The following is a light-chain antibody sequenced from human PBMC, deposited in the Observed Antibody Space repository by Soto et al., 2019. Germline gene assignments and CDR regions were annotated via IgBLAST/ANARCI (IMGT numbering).Light chain of an antibody. Sequence: QAGLTQPPSVSVATGQRVTISCTGSISNIGAGYDVHWYQQLPGPAPKLLIYGNSNRPSGVPDRFSGSKSGTSASLAITGLQAEDEADYYCQSYDSSLSGHVVFGGGTKLTV. CDR2: GNS. CDR3: QSYDSSLSGHVV. V-gene: IGLV1-40*01. J-gene: IGLJ2*01. CDR1: ISNIGAGYD.